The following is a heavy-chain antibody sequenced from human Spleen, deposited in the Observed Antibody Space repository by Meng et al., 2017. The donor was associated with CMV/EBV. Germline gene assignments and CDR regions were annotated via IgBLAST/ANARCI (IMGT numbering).Heavy chain of an antibody. CDR3: ARVGGSYLHFDF. Sequence: SETLSLTCTVSGGSVSSGSYYWSWIRQPPGKGLEWIGYIYYSGSTNYYPSLKSRVTISVDTSKNQFSLKLSSVTAADAAVYYCARVGGSYLHFDFWGQGTLVTVSS. CDR2: IYYSGST. CDR1: GGSVSSGSYY. J-gene: IGHJ4*02. D-gene: IGHD1-26*01. V-gene: IGHV4-61*01.